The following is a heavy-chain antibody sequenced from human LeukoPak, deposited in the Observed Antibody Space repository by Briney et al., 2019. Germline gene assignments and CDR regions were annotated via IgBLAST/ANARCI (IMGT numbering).Heavy chain of an antibody. CDR1: GFTFNCA. CDR3: AKGQSGTYPRAHFDY. V-gene: IGHV3-23*01. J-gene: IGHJ4*02. CDR2: ISGSGGST. D-gene: IGHD1-26*01. Sequence: PGGSLRLSCAASGFTFNCAMSWVRQAPGKGLEWVSSISGSGGSTYYADSVKGRFTISRDNSKNTLYLQMNSLRAEDTAVYYCAKGQSGTYPRAHFDYWGQGTLVTVSS.